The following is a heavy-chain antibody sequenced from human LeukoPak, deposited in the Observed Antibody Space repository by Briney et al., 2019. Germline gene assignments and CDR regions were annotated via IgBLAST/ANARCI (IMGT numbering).Heavy chain of an antibody. CDR2: IYYSGST. V-gene: IGHV4-39*07. CDR3: ARWALKDYYFDY. D-gene: IGHD3-9*01. CDR1: GGSISSSSYY. Sequence: SETLSLTCTVSGGSISSSSYYWGWIRQPPGKGLEWIRSIYYSGSTYYNPSLKIRVPISVDTSKDQFSLKLSSVTAADTAVYYCARWALKDYYFDYWGQGTLVTVSS. J-gene: IGHJ4*02.